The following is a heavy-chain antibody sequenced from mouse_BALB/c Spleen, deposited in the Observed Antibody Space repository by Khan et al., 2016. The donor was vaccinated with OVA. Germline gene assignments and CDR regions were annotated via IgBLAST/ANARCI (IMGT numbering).Heavy chain of an antibody. J-gene: IGHJ2*01. CDR3: TRSTASYYFDY. Sequence: QVQLQQSGTVLARPGASVKMSCKASGYSFTSYWMHWVKQRPGQGLEWIGTINPGIGYTTSNQNFKVKATLTADKSASTAYMELSSLTNEDSAVYFCTRSTASYYFDYWGQGTTLTVSS. CDR1: GYSFTSYW. CDR2: INPGIGYT. V-gene: IGHV1-7*01.